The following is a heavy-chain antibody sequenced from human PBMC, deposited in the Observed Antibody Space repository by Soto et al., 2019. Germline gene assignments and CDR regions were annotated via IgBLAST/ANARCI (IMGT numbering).Heavy chain of an antibody. CDR3: AREGVAPYYYYGMDV. V-gene: IGHV1-18*01. CDR2: ISTYNGGT. Sequence: ASVKVSCKASGYTFTRSGISWVRQAPGQGLEWMGWISTYNGGTNYAQTFQGRVTMTTDTSTSTVHMEVRSLRSDDTAVYYCAREGVAPYYYYGMDVWGQGTLVTVSS. D-gene: IGHD5-12*01. CDR1: GYTFTRSG. J-gene: IGHJ6*02.